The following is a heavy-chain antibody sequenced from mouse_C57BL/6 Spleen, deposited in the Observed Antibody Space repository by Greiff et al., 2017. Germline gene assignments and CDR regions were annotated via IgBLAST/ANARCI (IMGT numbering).Heavy chain of an antibody. V-gene: IGHV1-55*01. CDR3: TREGAYSPAWFAY. D-gene: IGHD2-12*01. Sequence: VQLQQPGAELVKPGASVKMSCKASGYTFTSYWITWVKQRPGQGLEWIGDIYPGSGSTNYNEKFKSKATLTADKSSSTAYMELRSLTSEDSAVYYGTREGAYSPAWFAYWGQGTLVTVSA. CDR1: GYTFTSYW. CDR2: IYPGSGST. J-gene: IGHJ3*01.